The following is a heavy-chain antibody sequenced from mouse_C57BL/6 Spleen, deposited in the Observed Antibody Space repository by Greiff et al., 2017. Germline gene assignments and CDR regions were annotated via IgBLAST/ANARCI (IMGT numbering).Heavy chain of an antibody. D-gene: IGHD1-2*01. CDR2: INPGRGGT. V-gene: IGHV1-54*01. CDR1: GYAFTNYL. Sequence: QVQLQQSGAELVRPGTSVKVSCKASGYAFTNYLIEWVKQRPGQGLEWIGVINPGRGGTNYNEKFKGKATLTAANSSSTAYMQLISLTSEDAAVYICARSGGLRPSYFDYWGQGTTVTVSA. CDR3: ARSGGLRPSYFDY. J-gene: IGHJ2*01.